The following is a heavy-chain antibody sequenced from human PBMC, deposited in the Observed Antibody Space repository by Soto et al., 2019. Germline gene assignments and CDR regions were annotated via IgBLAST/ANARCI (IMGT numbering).Heavy chain of an antibody. CDR2: IYYSGRT. J-gene: IGHJ4*02. D-gene: IGHD3-10*01. CDR1: GGCLRDSDYY. V-gene: IGHV4-39*01. CDR3: AILWLGERPPDY. Sequence: SESLCLTCTASGGCLRDSDYYWGWIRQPPGKGLDWIGSIYYSGRTYYNPSLKSRVTISVDTSKRQFSLKLSSVTAADTAVYYCAILWLGERPPDYWALGTLVTVSS.